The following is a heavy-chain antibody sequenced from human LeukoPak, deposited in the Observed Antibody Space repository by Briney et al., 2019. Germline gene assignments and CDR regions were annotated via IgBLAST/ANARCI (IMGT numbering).Heavy chain of an antibody. J-gene: IGHJ4*02. V-gene: IGHV4-4*07. D-gene: IGHD1-26*01. CDR2: IYTSGST. Sequence: PSETLSLTCTVSGGSLSSYYWSWIRQPAGKGLGWIGRIYTSGSTNYNPSLKSRVTMSVDTSKNQFSLKLSSVTAADTAVYYCARVGLHSGSYFGQGTLVTVSS. CDR3: ARVGLHSGSY. CDR1: GGSLSSYY.